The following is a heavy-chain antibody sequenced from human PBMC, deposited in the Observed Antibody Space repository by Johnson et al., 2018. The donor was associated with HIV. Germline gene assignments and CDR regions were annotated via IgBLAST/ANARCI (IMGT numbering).Heavy chain of an antibody. V-gene: IGHV3-11*04. D-gene: IGHD1-1*01. J-gene: IGHJ3*02. Sequence: QVQLVESGGGLVQPEGSLRLSCAASGFIFSDYYMTWIRQAPGRGLEWVSYISSSGSTIYYADSVKGRFTISRDNAKNSLYPHLNSLRAGDTAGYYWARGDWNRDAFDIWGQGKMVTVSS. CDR1: GFIFSDYY. CDR3: ARGDWNRDAFDI. CDR2: ISSSGSTI.